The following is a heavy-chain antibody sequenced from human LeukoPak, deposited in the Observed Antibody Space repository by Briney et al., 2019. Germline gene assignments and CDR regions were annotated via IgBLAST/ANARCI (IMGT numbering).Heavy chain of an antibody. V-gene: IGHV3-7*01. CDR3: ARRKEVQTTFDY. J-gene: IGHJ4*02. Sequence: PGGSLRLSCAGSGFVFRNSWMAWVRLAPGKGLEWVANIKEDGSETYYVDSVKGRFTISRDNAKNSLDLQMNSLRDEDTAVYYCARRKEVQTTFDYWGQGTLVTVSS. CDR2: IKEDGSET. D-gene: IGHD4/OR15-4a*01. CDR1: GFVFRNSW.